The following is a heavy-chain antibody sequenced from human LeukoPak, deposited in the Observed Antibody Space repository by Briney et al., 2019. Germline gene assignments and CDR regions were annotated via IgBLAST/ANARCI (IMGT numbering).Heavy chain of an antibody. Sequence: GGSLRLSCAASGFTFSSYGMNWVRQAPGKGLEWVSYISYSSSTIYYADSVKGRFTISRDSAKNSLYLQMNSLRAEDTAVYYCARGVGRAHYYYYMDVWGKGTTVTVSS. V-gene: IGHV3-48*01. D-gene: IGHD3-10*01. CDR3: ARGVGRAHYYYYMDV. CDR1: GFTFSSYG. CDR2: ISYSSSTI. J-gene: IGHJ6*03.